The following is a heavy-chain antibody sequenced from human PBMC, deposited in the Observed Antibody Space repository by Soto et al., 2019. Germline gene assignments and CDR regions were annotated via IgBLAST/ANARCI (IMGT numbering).Heavy chain of an antibody. V-gene: IGHV3-7*04. J-gene: IGHJ2*01. CDR1: GFSLSSYW. D-gene: IGHD3-3*01. CDR2: IKQDGSET. CDR3: ARVYYNSDSTCYHSFDL. Sequence: EEQVVESGGGLVQPGGSLRLSCAASGFSLSSYWMTWVRQAPGKGLEWVANIKQDGSETHYVDSVKGRFTISRDNAKNSLYLQMNSLRAEDTALYYCARVYYNSDSTCYHSFDLWGRGTLVTVSS.